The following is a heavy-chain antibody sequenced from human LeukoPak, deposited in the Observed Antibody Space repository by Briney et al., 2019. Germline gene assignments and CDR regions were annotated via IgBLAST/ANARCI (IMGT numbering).Heavy chain of an antibody. CDR1: GYTFTSYD. D-gene: IGHD3-3*01. V-gene: IGHV1-8*01. CDR2: MNPNSGNT. CDR3: ARGTRSRITIFGVVIKRWFDP. J-gene: IGHJ5*02. Sequence: GASVKVSCKASGYTFTSYDINWVRQATGQGLEWMGWMNPNSGNTGYAQKFQGRVTMTRSTSISTAYMELSSLRSEDTAVYYCARGTRSRITIFGVVIKRWFDPWGQGTLVTVSS.